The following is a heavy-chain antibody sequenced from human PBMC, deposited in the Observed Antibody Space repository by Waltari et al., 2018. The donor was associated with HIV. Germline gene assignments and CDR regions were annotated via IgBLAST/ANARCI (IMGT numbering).Heavy chain of an antibody. J-gene: IGHJ2*01. CDR3: ARGVVGVNYGWYFDL. CDR2: IIPMFGAA. Sequence: QVQLVQSGAEVKKPGSSVKVSCKASGGTFSNNIISWVRQAPGQGLEWMGGIIPMFGAANYAQKFQGRVTITRDTSASTAFLDLSSLKSEDTAVYYCARGVVGVNYGWYFDLWGRGTLVTVSS. CDR1: GGTFSNNI. D-gene: IGHD1-7*01. V-gene: IGHV1-69*05.